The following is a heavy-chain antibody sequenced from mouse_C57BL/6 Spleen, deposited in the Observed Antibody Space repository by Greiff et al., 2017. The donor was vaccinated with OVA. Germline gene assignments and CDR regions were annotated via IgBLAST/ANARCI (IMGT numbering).Heavy chain of an antibody. CDR2: IDPEDGDT. D-gene: IGHD1-1*01. CDR3: TTWDGSVDYFDY. CDR1: GFNIKDYY. J-gene: IGHJ2*01. V-gene: IGHV14-1*01. Sequence: EVQLQQSGAELVRPGASVKLSCTASGFNIKDYYMHWVKQRPEQGLEWIGRIDPEDGDTEYAPKFQGKATMTADTSSNTAYLQLSSLTSEDTAVYYCTTWDGSVDYFDYWGQGTTLTVSS.